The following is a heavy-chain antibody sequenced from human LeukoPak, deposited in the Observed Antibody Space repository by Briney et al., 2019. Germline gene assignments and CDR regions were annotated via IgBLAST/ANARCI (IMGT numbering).Heavy chain of an antibody. D-gene: IGHD6-13*01. Sequence: GGSLRLSCAASGFTFSSYAMSWVRQAPGRGLEWVSAISGSGGSTYYADSVKGRFTISRDNSKNTLYLQMNSLRAEDTAVYYCAKYPGIAAAGTGQWFDPWGQGTLVTVSS. CDR3: AKYPGIAAAGTGQWFDP. CDR1: GFTFSSYA. V-gene: IGHV3-23*01. J-gene: IGHJ5*02. CDR2: ISGSGGST.